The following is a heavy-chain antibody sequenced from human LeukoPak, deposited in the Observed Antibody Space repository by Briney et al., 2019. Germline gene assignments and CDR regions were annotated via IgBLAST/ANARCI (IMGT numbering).Heavy chain of an antibody. V-gene: IGHV3-23*01. CDR1: GFTFSSYA. CDR3: AKVISSSWWVDY. J-gene: IGHJ4*02. Sequence: GGSLRLSCAASGFTFSSYAMSWVRQAPGKGLEWVSAISGGGGSTYYADSVKGRFTISRDNSKNTLFLQMNSLRAEDTAVYYCAKVISSSWWVDYWGQGTLVTVSS. CDR2: ISGGGGST. D-gene: IGHD6-13*01.